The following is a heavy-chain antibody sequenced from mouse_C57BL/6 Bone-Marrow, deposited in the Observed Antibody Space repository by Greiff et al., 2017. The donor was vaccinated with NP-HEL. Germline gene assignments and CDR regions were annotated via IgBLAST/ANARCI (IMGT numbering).Heavy chain of an antibody. CDR3: DSPQVRVHTTYYGY. J-gene: IGHJ2*01. CDR2: IYPRDGST. CDR1: GFTFTDHT. D-gene: IGHD5-1*01. V-gene: IGHV1-78*01. Sequence: QVQLQQSDAELVKPGASVKISCTASGFTFTDHTIHWMKQRPEQGLEWIGYIYPRDGSTKYNEKFKGKATLTADTSSSTAYMQLNSLTSEDSAVSVCDSPQVRVHTTYYGYWGQG.